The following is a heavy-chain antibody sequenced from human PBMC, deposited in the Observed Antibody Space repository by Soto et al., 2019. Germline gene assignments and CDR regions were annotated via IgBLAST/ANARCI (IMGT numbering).Heavy chain of an antibody. J-gene: IGHJ6*04. V-gene: IGHV3-30-3*01. CDR2: ISYDGSNK. D-gene: IGHD3-3*01. CDR1: GFTFSSYA. CDR3: DRDVKAPSYYDFWSGSSQPRYYYYGMDI. Sequence: PVGSLRLSCAASGFTFSSYAMHWVRQAPGKGLEWVAVISYDGSNKYYADSVKGRFTISRDNSKNTLYLQMNSLRAEDTAVYYCDRDVKAPSYYDFWSGSSQPRYYYYGMDIWGKGTTVTVSS.